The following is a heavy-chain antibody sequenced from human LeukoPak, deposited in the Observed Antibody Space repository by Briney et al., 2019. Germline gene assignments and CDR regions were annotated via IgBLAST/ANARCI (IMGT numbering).Heavy chain of an antibody. D-gene: IGHD2-2*01. CDR1: GGSVSDYY. Sequence: PSGTLSLTCTISGGSVSDYYWSWIRQSPGKGLEWIGYIYYSGSINYNPSLKSRVIISVDKSKNQFSLKLTSVTAADTAVYYCARLQLRHCSRTSCANEFDYWGQGTLVTVSS. CDR2: IYYSGSI. CDR3: ARLQLRHCSRTSCANEFDY. J-gene: IGHJ4*02. V-gene: IGHV4-59*02.